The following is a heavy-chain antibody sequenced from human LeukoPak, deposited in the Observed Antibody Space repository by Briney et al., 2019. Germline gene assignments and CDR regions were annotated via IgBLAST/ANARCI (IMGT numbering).Heavy chain of an antibody. CDR2: ISYSGST. V-gene: IGHV4-39*01. Sequence: SETLSLTCAVSGGSISSSNYYWGWIRQPPGEGLEWIGTISYSGSTYYNPSLKSRVTISVDTSKNEFSLKLSSVTAADTAVYYCARNNTLMMYPRGGEDKGFDYWGQGTLVTVSS. J-gene: IGHJ4*02. CDR1: GGSISSSNYY. CDR3: ARNNTLMMYPRGGEDKGFDY. D-gene: IGHD2-8*01.